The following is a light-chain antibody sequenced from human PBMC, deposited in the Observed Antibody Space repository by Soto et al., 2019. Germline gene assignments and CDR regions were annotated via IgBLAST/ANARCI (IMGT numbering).Light chain of an antibody. CDR2: WAS. V-gene: IGKV4-1*01. CDR3: QQYYTTPRT. J-gene: IGKJ1*01. Sequence: DIVMTQSPDSLAVSLGERATINCKSSQSVLYNSNNKNYLAWYQLKPGQPPKLLIYWASTRESGVPDRFSGSGSGTDFTLTISSLQAEDVAIYYCQQYYTTPRTFGQGTKVEIK. CDR1: QSVLYNSNNKNY.